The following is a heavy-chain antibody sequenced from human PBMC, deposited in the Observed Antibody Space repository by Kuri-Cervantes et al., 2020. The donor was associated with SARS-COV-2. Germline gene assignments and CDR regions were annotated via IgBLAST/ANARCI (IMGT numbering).Heavy chain of an antibody. V-gene: IGHV3-7*01. CDR3: ARDLRLGKSLDY. Sequence: GGSLRLSCAASGFTFSSYWMSWVRQAPGKGLEWVANIKQDGSVKYYVDSVKGRFTISRDNAKNSLYLQMSSLRAEDTAVYYCARDLRLGKSLDYWGQGTLVTVSS. J-gene: IGHJ4*02. CDR1: GFTFSSYW. CDR2: IKQDGSVK. D-gene: IGHD7-27*01.